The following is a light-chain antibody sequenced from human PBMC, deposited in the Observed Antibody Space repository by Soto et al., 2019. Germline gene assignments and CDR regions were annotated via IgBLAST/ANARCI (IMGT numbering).Light chain of an antibody. CDR2: EVN. V-gene: IGLV2-8*01. CDR1: SSDVGAYNY. Sequence: QSALTQPPSASGSPGQSVTISCTGTSSDVGAYNYVSWYQQHPGKAPKLLIYEVNKRPSGVPDRFSGSKSGNTASLTVSGLQAEDEGDYYCSSYAGSNNLVFGGGTKLTVL. J-gene: IGLJ2*01. CDR3: SSYAGSNNLV.